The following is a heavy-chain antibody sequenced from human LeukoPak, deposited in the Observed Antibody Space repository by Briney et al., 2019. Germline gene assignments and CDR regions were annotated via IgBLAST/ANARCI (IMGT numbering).Heavy chain of an antibody. CDR3: ARDTSGYRRGSFDY. V-gene: IGHV4-59*01. J-gene: IGHJ4*02. Sequence: PSETLSLTCTLSGGSISRYYWSWIRQPPGKGLDGIGYIYYSGSTSYNPSLKSRVTISVDTSNNQFSLKLSSVTAADTAVYYCARDTSGYRRGSFDYWGQGTLVTVSS. CDR2: IYYSGST. D-gene: IGHD3-22*01. CDR1: GGSISRYY.